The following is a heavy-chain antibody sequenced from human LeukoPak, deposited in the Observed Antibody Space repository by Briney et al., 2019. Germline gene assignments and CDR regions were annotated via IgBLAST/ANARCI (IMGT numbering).Heavy chain of an antibody. V-gene: IGHV3-23*01. CDR3: AKYFYDSSTYSFNY. J-gene: IGHJ4*02. Sequence: GGSLRLSCAASGFTFSNYAMSWVRQAPGKGLEWVSSIGSGGTTHYADSVKGRFTISRDNSKNTLFLQMNSLRAEDTAVYYCAKYFYDSSTYSFNYWGQGTLVTVSS. CDR1: GFTFSNYA. D-gene: IGHD3-22*01. CDR2: IGSGGTT.